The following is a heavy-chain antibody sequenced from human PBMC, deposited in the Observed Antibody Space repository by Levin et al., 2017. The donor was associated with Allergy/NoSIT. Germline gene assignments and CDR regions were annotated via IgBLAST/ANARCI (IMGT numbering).Heavy chain of an antibody. V-gene: IGHV4-34*01. CDR2: INHSGST. D-gene: IGHD5-18*01. CDR1: GGSFSGYY. Sequence: SETLSLTCAVYGGSFSGYYWSWIRQPPGKGLEWIGEINHSGSTNYNPSLKSRVTISVDTSKNQFSLKLSSVTAADTAVYYCARVRGPVDTAMVNVEDAFDIWGQGTMVTVSS. CDR3: ARVRGPVDTAMVNVEDAFDI. J-gene: IGHJ3*02.